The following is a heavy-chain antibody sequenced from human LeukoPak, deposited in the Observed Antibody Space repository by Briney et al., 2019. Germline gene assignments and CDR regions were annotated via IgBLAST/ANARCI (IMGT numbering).Heavy chain of an antibody. Sequence: SQTLSLTCAISGDSVSGSPAVWNWIRQSPSRGLEWLGRAYYRSKWYIDYAISVKGRITITPDTSKNQFSLQLNSVTPEDTAVYYCASGSVRGGTNFDYWGQGTIVTVSS. J-gene: IGHJ4*02. V-gene: IGHV6-1*01. CDR3: ASGSVRGGTNFDY. CDR1: GDSVSGSPAV. D-gene: IGHD3-10*01. CDR2: AYYRSKWYI.